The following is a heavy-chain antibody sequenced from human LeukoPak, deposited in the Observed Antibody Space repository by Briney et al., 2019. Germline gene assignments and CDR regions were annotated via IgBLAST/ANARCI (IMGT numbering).Heavy chain of an antibody. CDR2: INDSGST. Sequence: SETLSLTCAVYGGSFSGYYWSWIRQPPGEGLEWIGEINDSGSTNYNPSLKSRVTISVDTSKNQFSLKLRSVTAADTAVYYCARGTSSHSGWFDPWGQGTLVTVSS. J-gene: IGHJ5*02. D-gene: IGHD6-6*01. CDR1: GGSFSGYY. CDR3: ARGTSSHSGWFDP. V-gene: IGHV4-34*01.